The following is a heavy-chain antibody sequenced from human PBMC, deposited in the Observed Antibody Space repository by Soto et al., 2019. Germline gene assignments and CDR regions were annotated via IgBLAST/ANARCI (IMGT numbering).Heavy chain of an antibody. V-gene: IGHV1-24*01. J-gene: IGHJ5*02. CDR1: GYTLTELS. CDR2: FDPEGGET. CDR3: ATKNKEGDWFDP. Sequence: ASVKVSCKVSGYTLTELSMHWVRQAPGKGLEWMGGFDPEGGETIYAQKFQGRVTMTEDTSTDTAYMELSSLRSEDTAVYYCATKNKEGDWFDPWGQGTLVTVSS.